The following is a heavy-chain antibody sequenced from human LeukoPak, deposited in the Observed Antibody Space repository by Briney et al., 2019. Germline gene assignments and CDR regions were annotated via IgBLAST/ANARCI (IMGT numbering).Heavy chain of an antibody. CDR3: ARDPRYSYARIDY. CDR1: GFTISRFD. V-gene: IGHV3-33*01. D-gene: IGHD5-18*01. CDR2: IWSDGSNG. J-gene: IGHJ4*02. Sequence: PGPSLRISCAAYGFTISRFDMHWVRKAPAKGLAWVTSIWSDGSNGKYADSVKGRFTISRDNAKNTLYLQMNSLRAEDTAVYYCARDPRYSYARIDYWGQGTLVTVSS.